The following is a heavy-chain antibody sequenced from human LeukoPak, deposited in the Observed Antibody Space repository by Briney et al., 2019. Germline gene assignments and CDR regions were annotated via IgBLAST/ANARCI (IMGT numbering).Heavy chain of an antibody. J-gene: IGHJ4*02. V-gene: IGHV1-2*02. CDR2: INPDSGGT. CDR3: AREGITGTTIDY. CDR1: GYTFTGYY. D-gene: IGHD1-20*01. Sequence: ASVKVSCKASGYTFTGYYMHWVRQAPGQGLEWLGWINPDSGGTDYAQRFQGRVTMTRGTSISTAYMELSRLRSDDTAAYYCAREGITGTTIDYWGQGTLVTVSS.